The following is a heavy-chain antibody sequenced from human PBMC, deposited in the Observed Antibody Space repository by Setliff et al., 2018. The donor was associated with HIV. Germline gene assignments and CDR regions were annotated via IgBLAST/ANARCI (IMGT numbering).Heavy chain of an antibody. D-gene: IGHD5-18*01. CDR1: GGSISSHY. V-gene: IGHV4-59*11. CDR3: ARRGYSYGYADAIDI. J-gene: IGHJ3*02. CDR2: IYYSGST. Sequence: SETLSLTCTVSGGSISSHYWSWIRQPPGKGLEWIGGIYYSGSTNYHPSLKSRVTRRVDTSKNQFSLKLSSVTAADTSVYDWARRGYSYGYADAIDIWGQGTMVTVS.